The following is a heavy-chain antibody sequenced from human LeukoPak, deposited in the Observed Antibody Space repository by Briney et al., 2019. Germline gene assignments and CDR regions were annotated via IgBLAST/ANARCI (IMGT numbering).Heavy chain of an antibody. D-gene: IGHD1-26*01. J-gene: IGHJ6*03. V-gene: IGHV3-23*01. Sequence: AGGSLRLSCAASGFTFSSYAMSWVRQAPGKGLEWVSTISGSGGSTYYADSVKGRFTISRDNSKNTLYLQMNSLRAEDTAVYYCAKGNGVGAINYYYMDVWGKGTTVTVSS. CDR1: GFTFSSYA. CDR2: ISGSGGST. CDR3: AKGNGVGAINYYYMDV.